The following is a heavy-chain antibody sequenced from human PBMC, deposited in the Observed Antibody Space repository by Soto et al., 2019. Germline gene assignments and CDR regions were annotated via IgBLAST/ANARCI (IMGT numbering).Heavy chain of an antibody. CDR3: AKYLIAAAGTLDYHYYYGMDV. V-gene: IGHV3-23*01. J-gene: IGHJ6*02. D-gene: IGHD6-13*01. Sequence: GGSLRLSCAASGFTFSSYAMSWVRQAPGKGLEWVSAISGSGGSTYYADSVKGRFTISRDNSKNTLYLQMNSLRAEDTAVYYCAKYLIAAAGTLDYHYYYGMDVWGQGTTVTVSS. CDR1: GFTFSSYA. CDR2: ISGSGGST.